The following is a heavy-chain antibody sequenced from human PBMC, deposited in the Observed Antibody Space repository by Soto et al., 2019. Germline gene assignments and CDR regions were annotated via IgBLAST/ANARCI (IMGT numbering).Heavy chain of an antibody. D-gene: IGHD2-21*02. J-gene: IGHJ4*02. CDR2: IYYSGST. Sequence: PSETLSLTCTVSGASISSGGYYWSWIRQHPGKGLEWIGYIYYSGSTYYNSSLKSRVTISIDTSKNQFSLELSSVTAADTAVYYCARASQGDFLASWGQGTLVTVS. V-gene: IGHV4-30-4*08. CDR3: ARASQGDFLAS. CDR1: GASISSGGYY.